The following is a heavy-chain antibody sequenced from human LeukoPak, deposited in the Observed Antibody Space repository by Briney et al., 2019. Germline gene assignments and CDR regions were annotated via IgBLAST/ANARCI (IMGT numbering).Heavy chain of an antibody. Sequence: SETLSLTCAVYGGSFSGYYWSWIRQPPGKGLEWIGEINHSGSTNYNPSLKSRVTISVDTSKNQFSLKLSSVTAADTAVYYCARASSSSSSYWFDPWGQGTLVTVSS. J-gene: IGHJ5*02. CDR3: ARASSSSSSYWFDP. V-gene: IGHV4-34*01. D-gene: IGHD6-6*01. CDR2: INHSGST. CDR1: GGSFSGYY.